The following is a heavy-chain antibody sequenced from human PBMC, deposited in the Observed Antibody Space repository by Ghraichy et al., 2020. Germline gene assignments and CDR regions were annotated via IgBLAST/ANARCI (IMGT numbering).Heavy chain of an antibody. CDR1: GFTFDDYA. CDR2: ISWNSGSI. V-gene: IGHV3-9*01. J-gene: IGHJ6*02. CDR3: AKDTYCSGGSCYPDYYYYGMDV. D-gene: IGHD2-15*01. Sequence: GGSLRLSCAASGFTFDDYAMHWVRQAPGKGLEWVSGISWNSGSIGYADSVKGRFTISRDNAKNSLYLQMNSLRAEDTALYYCAKDTYCSGGSCYPDYYYYGMDVWGQGTTVTVSS.